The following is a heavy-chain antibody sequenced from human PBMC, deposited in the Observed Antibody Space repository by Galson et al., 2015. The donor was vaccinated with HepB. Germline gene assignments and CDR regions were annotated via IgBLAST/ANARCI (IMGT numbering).Heavy chain of an antibody. J-gene: IGHJ6*02. CDR2: MNPNSGNT. CDR3: ARGSEWLLTKYYYYYGMDV. V-gene: IGHV1-8*01. CDR1: GYTFTSYD. Sequence: SVKVSCKASGYTFTSYDINWVRQATGQGLEWMGWMNPNSGNTGYAQKFQGRVTMTRNTSISTAYMELSSLRSEDTAVYYCARGSEWLLTKYYYYYGMDVWGQGTTVTVSS. D-gene: IGHD3-3*01.